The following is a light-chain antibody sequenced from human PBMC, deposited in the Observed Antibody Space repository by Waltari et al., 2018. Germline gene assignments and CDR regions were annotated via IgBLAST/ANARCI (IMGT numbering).Light chain of an antibody. CDR1: SSNIGSNY. V-gene: IGLV1-47*01. CDR3: AAWDDSLSGSWV. J-gene: IGLJ3*02. Sequence: QSVLTQPPSASGTPGQRVIISCSGSSSNIGSNYVYWYQQLPGTAPKLLIYRNNQRSSGVPARFSGSKSGPADALAISGLRSEDEAYYYCAAWDDSLSGSWVFGGWTKLTVL. CDR2: RNN.